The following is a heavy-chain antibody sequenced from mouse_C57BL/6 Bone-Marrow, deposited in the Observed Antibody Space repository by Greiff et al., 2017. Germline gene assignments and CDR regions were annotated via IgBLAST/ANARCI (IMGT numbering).Heavy chain of an antibody. CDR1: GYTFTDYY. V-gene: IGHV1-84*01. CDR2: IYPGSGNT. D-gene: IGHD2-1*01. Sequence: VQRVESGPELVKPGASVKISCKASGYTFTDYYINWVKQRPGQGLEWIGWIYPGSGNTKYNEKFKGKATLTVATSSSTAYMQLSSLTSEDSAVYFCARGGIYYGNYIYAMDYWGQGTSVTVSS. CDR3: ARGGIYYGNYIYAMDY. J-gene: IGHJ4*01.